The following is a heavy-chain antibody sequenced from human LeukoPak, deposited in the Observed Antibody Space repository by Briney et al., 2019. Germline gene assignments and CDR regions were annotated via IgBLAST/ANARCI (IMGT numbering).Heavy chain of an antibody. Sequence: PSETLSLTCTVSVHSISSYYWSWIRRPPRKGLEWIGYIYYSGSTNYNPSLKSRVTISVDTSKNQFSLKLSSVTAADTAVYYCARVSSGWPYYFDYWGQGTLVTVSS. CDR1: VHSISSYY. CDR2: IYYSGST. CDR3: ARVSSGWPYYFDY. D-gene: IGHD6-19*01. V-gene: IGHV4-59*01. J-gene: IGHJ4*02.